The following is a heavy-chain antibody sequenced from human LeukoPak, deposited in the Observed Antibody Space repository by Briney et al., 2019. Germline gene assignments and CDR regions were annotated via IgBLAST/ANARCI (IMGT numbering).Heavy chain of an antibody. CDR3: SLVAVAGPQDY. D-gene: IGHD6-19*01. CDR1: GFTFSTYE. J-gene: IGHJ4*02. V-gene: IGHV3-48*03. Sequence: GGSLRLSCAASGFTFSTYEMHWVRHAPGKGLEWVSDISSSGSTVYYADSVKGRFTTSRDNAKNFLYLQMHSLRAEDTAVYYCSLVAVAGPQDYWGQGTLVTVSS. CDR2: ISSSGSTV.